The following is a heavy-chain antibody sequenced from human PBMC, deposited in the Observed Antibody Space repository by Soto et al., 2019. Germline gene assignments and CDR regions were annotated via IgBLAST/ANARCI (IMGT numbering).Heavy chain of an antibody. CDR1: GASFSGYY. V-gene: IGHV4-34*01. Sequence: ETLSLTCSVYGASFSGYYWSWIRQPPGKGLEWIGEINHSGSTNYNPSLKSRVTISVDTSKNQFSLKLSSVTAADTAVYYCARGPRVTMVRGRSGAWFDPWGQGTLVTVYS. CDR3: ARGPRVTMVRGRSGAWFDP. CDR2: INHSGST. D-gene: IGHD3-10*01. J-gene: IGHJ5*02.